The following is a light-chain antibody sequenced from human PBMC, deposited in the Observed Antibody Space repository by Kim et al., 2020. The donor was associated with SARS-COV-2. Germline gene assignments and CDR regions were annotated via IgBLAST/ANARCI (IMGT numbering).Light chain of an antibody. Sequence: SVALGTTASITCGGNKIERKNVNWYQQKPGQAPVLVIYRDSNRPSGIPERFSGSNSGNTATLTISRAQAGDEADYYCQVWDSSTGVLGTGTKVTVL. CDR2: RDS. CDR3: QVWDSSTGV. V-gene: IGLV3-9*01. J-gene: IGLJ1*01. CDR1: KIERKN.